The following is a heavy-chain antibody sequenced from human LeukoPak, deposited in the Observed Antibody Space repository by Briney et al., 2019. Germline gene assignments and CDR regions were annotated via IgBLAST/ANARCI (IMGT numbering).Heavy chain of an antibody. D-gene: IGHD2-2*01. J-gene: IGHJ4*02. CDR2: IKQDGSEK. V-gene: IGHV3-7*01. Sequence: GGSLRLSCAASGFTFSNYWMSWIRQAPGKGLEWVANIKQDGSEKYYVDSVKGRFTISRDNARNSLYLQMNSLRAEDTAVYYCARGNYIVVVPAFDYWGQGTLVTVSS. CDR1: GFTFSNYW. CDR3: ARGNYIVVVPAFDY.